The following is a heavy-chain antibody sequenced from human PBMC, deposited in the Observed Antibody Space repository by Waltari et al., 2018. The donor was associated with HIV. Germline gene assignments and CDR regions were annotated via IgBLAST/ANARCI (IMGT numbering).Heavy chain of an antibody. J-gene: IGHJ3*02. CDR2: ISYDGSNK. Sequence: QVQLVESGGGVVQPGRCLRLSCAASGFTFSSYGLHWVRQAPGKGLEWVAVISYDGSNKYYADSVKGRFTISRDNSKNTLYLQMNSLRAEDTAVYYCAKDGYSGSYYDAFDIWGQGTMVTVSS. D-gene: IGHD1-26*01. CDR1: GFTFSSYG. V-gene: IGHV3-30*18. CDR3: AKDGYSGSYYDAFDI.